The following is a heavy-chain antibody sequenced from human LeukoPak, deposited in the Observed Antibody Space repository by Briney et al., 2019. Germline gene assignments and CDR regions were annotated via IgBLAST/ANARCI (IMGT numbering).Heavy chain of an antibody. J-gene: IGHJ4*02. Sequence: PGGSLKFSCAASGFTFSNYWMSWVRQAPGKGLEWVANIKQDGSEKYYVDSVKGRFTISRDNAKNSLYLQMNSLRAEDMAVYYCARGVPTGIDYFDYWGQGTLVTVSS. CDR2: IKQDGSEK. CDR1: GFTFSNYW. CDR3: ARGVPTGIDYFDY. D-gene: IGHD1-1*01. V-gene: IGHV3-7*01.